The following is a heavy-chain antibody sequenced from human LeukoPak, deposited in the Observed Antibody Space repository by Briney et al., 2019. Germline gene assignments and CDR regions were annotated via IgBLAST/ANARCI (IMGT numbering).Heavy chain of an antibody. Sequence: GGSLRLSCVASGFTFSSYAMSWVRQAPGKGLEWVSAISGSGGSTYYADSVKGRFTISRDNSKDTLYLQMNSLRAEDTAVYYCAKDLLGEFLYYFDYWGQGTLVTVSS. CDR1: GFTFSSYA. V-gene: IGHV3-23*01. CDR2: ISGSGGST. J-gene: IGHJ4*02. CDR3: AKDLLGEFLYYFDY. D-gene: IGHD3-10*01.